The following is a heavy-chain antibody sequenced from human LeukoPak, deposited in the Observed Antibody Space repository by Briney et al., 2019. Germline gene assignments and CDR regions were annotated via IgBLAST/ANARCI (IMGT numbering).Heavy chain of an antibody. CDR2: IWYDGSNK. D-gene: IGHD3-22*01. Sequence: GGSLRLSCAASGFTFNSYGMHWVRQAPGKGLEWVAVIWYDGSNKYYADSVKGRFTISRDNSKNTLYLQMNSLRAEDTAVYYCAREKYYYDSSGYGMDVWGQGTTVTVSS. CDR1: GFTFNSYG. V-gene: IGHV3-33*01. J-gene: IGHJ6*02. CDR3: AREKYYYDSSGYGMDV.